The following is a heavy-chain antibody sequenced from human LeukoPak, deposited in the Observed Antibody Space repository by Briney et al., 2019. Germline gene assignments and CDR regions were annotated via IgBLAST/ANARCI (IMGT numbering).Heavy chain of an antibody. V-gene: IGHV4-59*01. CDR2: IYYSGST. CDR3: ARHGYSSGSLAWFDP. Sequence: SETLSLTCTVAGGSISSYYWSWIRQPPGKGLEWIGYIYYSGSTNYNPSLKSRVTISVDTSKNQFFLKLSSVTAADTAVYYCARHGYSSGSLAWFDPWGQGTQVTVSS. D-gene: IGHD6-19*01. CDR1: GGSISSYY. J-gene: IGHJ5*02.